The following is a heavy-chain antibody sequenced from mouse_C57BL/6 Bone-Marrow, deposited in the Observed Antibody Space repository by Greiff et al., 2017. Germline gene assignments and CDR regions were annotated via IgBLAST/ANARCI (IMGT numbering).Heavy chain of an antibody. CDR2: ISSGSSTI. CDR1: GFTFSDYG. J-gene: IGHJ4*01. V-gene: IGHV5-17*01. Sequence: EVQLVESGGGLVKPGGSLKLSCAASGFTFSDYGMHWVRQAPEKGLEWVAYISSGSSTIYYADTVKGRFTISRDNAKNNLFLQMTSLRSEDTAMYYCARPEITTVVGGYAMDYWGQGTSVTVSS. D-gene: IGHD1-1*01. CDR3: ARPEITTVVGGYAMDY.